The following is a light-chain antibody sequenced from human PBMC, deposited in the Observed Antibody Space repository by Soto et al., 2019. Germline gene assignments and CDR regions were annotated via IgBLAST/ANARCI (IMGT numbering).Light chain of an antibody. J-gene: IGLJ1*01. CDR2: EVT. V-gene: IGLV2-18*02. Sequence: ALAQPRSGTGCRARSVTYSCNGTSSDVGKYDRVSWYQQPPGTAPKLIIYEVTNRPSGVPARFSGSKSGNTASLTISGLQAEDEADYYCSSYISTSRYVFGAGTKVTVL. CDR1: SSDVGKYDR. CDR3: SSYISTSRYV.